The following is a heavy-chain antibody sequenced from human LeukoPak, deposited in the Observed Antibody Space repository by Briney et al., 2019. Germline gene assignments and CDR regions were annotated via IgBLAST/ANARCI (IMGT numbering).Heavy chain of an antibody. Sequence: GGSLRLSCAASGFTFPNYAMSWVRQAPGKGLEWVSTLTGSGGSTYYADSVKGRFTISRDNSKNTLYLQMNSLRAEDTAVYYCAKGGNDYVWGSYRYLGDAFDIWGQGTMVTVSS. D-gene: IGHD3-16*02. V-gene: IGHV3-23*01. CDR1: GFTFPNYA. CDR2: LTGSGGST. J-gene: IGHJ3*02. CDR3: AKGGNDYVWGSYRYLGDAFDI.